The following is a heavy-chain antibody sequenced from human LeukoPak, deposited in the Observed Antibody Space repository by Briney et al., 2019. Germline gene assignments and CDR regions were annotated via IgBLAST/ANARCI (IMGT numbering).Heavy chain of an antibody. CDR2: ISSGSDYI. CDR1: GFTFSSYS. Sequence: GGSLRLSCATSGFTFSSYSMNWVRQAPGTGLEWVSPISSGSDYIYYADSVKGRFTISRDNAKNSLYLQMTSLRAEDTAVYYCASTNHYYGSGTYDYYFDYWGQGTLLTVSS. J-gene: IGHJ4*02. CDR3: ASTNHYYGSGTYDYYFDY. D-gene: IGHD3-10*01. V-gene: IGHV3-21*01.